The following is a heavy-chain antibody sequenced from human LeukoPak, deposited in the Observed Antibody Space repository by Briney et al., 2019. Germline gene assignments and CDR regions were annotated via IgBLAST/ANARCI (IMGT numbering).Heavy chain of an antibody. CDR2: ISDNGGST. V-gene: IGHV3-23*01. J-gene: IGHJ4*02. D-gene: IGHD6-19*01. CDR3: AKSRGIYDNSGWRTFDY. CDR1: GFTFNIYT. Sequence: GGSLRLSCAASGFTFNIYTMSWVRQAPGEGLEWVSIISDNGGSTYYGDSVKGRFTISRDNSKNTLYLQMNSLRAEDTAIYYCAKSRGIYDNSGWRTFDYWGQGTLVTVSS.